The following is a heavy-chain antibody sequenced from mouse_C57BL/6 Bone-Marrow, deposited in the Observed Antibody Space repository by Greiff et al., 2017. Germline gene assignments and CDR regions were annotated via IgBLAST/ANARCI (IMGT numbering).Heavy chain of an antibody. V-gene: IGHV1-19*01. Sequence: VHVKQSGPVLVKPGASVKMSCKASGYTFTDYYMNWVKQSHGKSLEWIGVINPYNGGTSYNQKFKGKATLTVDKSSSTAYMELNSLTSEDSAVYYCARFGYYGSSIDYWGQGTTLTVSS. J-gene: IGHJ2*01. D-gene: IGHD1-1*01. CDR2: INPYNGGT. CDR3: ARFGYYGSSIDY. CDR1: GYTFTDYY.